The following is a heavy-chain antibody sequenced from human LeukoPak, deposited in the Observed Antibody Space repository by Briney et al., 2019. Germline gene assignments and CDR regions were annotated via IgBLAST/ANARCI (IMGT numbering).Heavy chain of an antibody. CDR1: GFTFGDYA. Sequence: GGSLRLSCTASGFTFGDYAMSWFRQAPGKGLEWVGFIRSKAYGGTTEYAASVKGRFTISRDDSKSIAYLQMNSLKTEDTAVYYCTRDPDYDSSGYQRYYWGQGTLVTVSS. V-gene: IGHV3-49*03. CDR3: TRDPDYDSSGYQRYY. D-gene: IGHD3-22*01. CDR2: IRSKAYGGTT. J-gene: IGHJ4*02.